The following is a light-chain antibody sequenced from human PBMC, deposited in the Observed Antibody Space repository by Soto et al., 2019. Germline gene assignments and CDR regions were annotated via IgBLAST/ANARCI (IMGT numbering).Light chain of an antibody. V-gene: IGLV2-8*01. J-gene: IGLJ1*01. CDR2: EVT. CDR1: SSDVGGYNY. CDR3: SSYAGSNNFV. Sequence: QSVLTQPASVSGSPGQSITISCTGTSSDVGGYNYVSWYQQHPGKAPKLMISEVTKRPSGVPDRFSGSKSGNTASLAVSGLQAEDEADYYCSSYAGSNNFVFGTGTKVTVL.